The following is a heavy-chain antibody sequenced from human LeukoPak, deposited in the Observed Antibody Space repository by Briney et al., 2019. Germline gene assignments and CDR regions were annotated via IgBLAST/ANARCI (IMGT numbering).Heavy chain of an antibody. Sequence: GGSLRLSCAASGFTFSSYSMSWVRQAPGKGPDWISYLSGSGSTIYYADSVKGRFTISRDNANNSLYLQMNSLRAEDKAIYYCTRDVTYYYDSSTYSLDYWGQGTLVTVSS. V-gene: IGHV3-48*01. CDR3: TRDVTYYYDSSTYSLDY. J-gene: IGHJ4*02. D-gene: IGHD3-22*01. CDR2: LSGSGSTI. CDR1: GFTFSSYS.